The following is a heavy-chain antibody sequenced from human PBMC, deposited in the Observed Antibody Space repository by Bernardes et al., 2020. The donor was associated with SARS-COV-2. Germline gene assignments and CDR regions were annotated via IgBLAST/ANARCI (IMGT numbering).Heavy chain of an antibody. CDR2: ISGSGGNT. Sequence: GGSLILSCVASGFMFPNFAMSWVRQAPGQGLEWVSGISGSGGNTYYADSVKGRFTISKDNSKNTVYLQMNSLRAEDTAIYYCAKDGIFVYYDSTGYPPNYWGLGTLVTVSS. CDR1: GFMFPNFA. J-gene: IGHJ4*02. V-gene: IGHV3-23*01. CDR3: AKDGIFVYYDSTGYPPNY. D-gene: IGHD3-22*01.